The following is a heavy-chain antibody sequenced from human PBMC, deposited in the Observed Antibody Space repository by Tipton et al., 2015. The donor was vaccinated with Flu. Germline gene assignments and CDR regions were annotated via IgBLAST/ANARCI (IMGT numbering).Heavy chain of an antibody. CDR2: IYYSGST. D-gene: IGHD2-2*01. Sequence: TLSLTCTVSGGSISSSSYYWGWIRRPPGKGLEWIGSIYYSGSTNYNPSLKSRVTISVDTSKNQFSLKLSSVTAADTAVYYCARHEYCSSTSCWGDYWYFDLWGRGTLVTVSS. V-gene: IGHV4-39*01. J-gene: IGHJ2*01. CDR3: ARHEYCSSTSCWGDYWYFDL. CDR1: GGSISSSSYY.